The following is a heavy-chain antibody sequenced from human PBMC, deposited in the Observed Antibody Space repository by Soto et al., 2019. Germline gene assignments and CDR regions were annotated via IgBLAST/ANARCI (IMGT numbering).Heavy chain of an antibody. CDR1: GSTFSSYA. V-gene: IGHV3-23*01. Sequence: GGSLRLSCAASGSTFSSYAMNWVRQAPGKGLEWVSAISGSGGSTYYADSVKGRFTISRDNYKNTLFLQMNSLRAEDTAVYYCAKDQCSGGSCYSFDYWGQGTLVTVSS. CDR2: ISGSGGST. J-gene: IGHJ4*02. D-gene: IGHD2-15*01. CDR3: AKDQCSGGSCYSFDY.